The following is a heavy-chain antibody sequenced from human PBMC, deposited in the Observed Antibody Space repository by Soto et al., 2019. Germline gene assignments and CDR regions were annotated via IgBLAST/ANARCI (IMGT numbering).Heavy chain of an antibody. V-gene: IGHV4-39*01. Sequence: QLQLQESGPGLVKPSETLSLTCTVSGGSISSSSYYWGWIRQPPGKGLEWIGSIYYSGSTYYNPSRTSRVTISVDTSKNQFTLMLSSVTAADTAVYYCASLRFLGAADFDYWGQGTLVTVSS. D-gene: IGHD3-3*01. CDR3: ASLRFLGAADFDY. CDR2: IYYSGST. CDR1: GGSISSSSYY. J-gene: IGHJ4*02.